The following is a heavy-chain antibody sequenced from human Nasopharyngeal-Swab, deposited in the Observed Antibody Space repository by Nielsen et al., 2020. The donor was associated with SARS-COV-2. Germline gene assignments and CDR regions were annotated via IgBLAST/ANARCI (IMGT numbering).Heavy chain of an antibody. CDR3: ARGWNYYDSSGYYRGYFDL. D-gene: IGHD3-22*01. V-gene: IGHV3-74*01. Sequence: GESLKISCAASGFTFSSYWMHWVRQAPGKGLVWVSRINSDGSSTSYADSVKGRFTISRDNAKNTLYLQMNSLRAEDTAVYYCARGWNYYDSSGYYRGYFDLWGRGTLATVSS. J-gene: IGHJ2*01. CDR1: GFTFSSYW. CDR2: INSDGSST.